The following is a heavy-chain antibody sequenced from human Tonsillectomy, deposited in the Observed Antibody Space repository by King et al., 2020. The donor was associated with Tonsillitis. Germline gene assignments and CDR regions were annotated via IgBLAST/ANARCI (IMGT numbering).Heavy chain of an antibody. Sequence: VQLVESGGGLVQPGGSLKLSCAASGFTFSGSAMHWVRQASGNGLEWVGRIRSKANSYATAYAASVKGRFTISRDDSKNTAYLQMNSLKTEDTAVYYCTRHGGYCSGGSCYGYWGQGTLVTVSS. CDR2: IRSKANSYAT. V-gene: IGHV3-73*02. CDR3: TRHGGYCSGGSCYGY. J-gene: IGHJ4*02. D-gene: IGHD2-15*01. CDR1: GFTFSGSA.